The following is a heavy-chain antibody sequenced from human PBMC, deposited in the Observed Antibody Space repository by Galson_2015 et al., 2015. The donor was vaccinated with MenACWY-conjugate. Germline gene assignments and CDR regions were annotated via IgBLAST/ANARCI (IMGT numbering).Heavy chain of an antibody. V-gene: IGHV3-11*06. CDR3: ARTPRSYSGYAFEK. CDR1: GVTFSDYY. D-gene: IGHD5-12*01. CDR2: ISSGHIYS. Sequence: SLRLSCTASGVTFSDYYMSWIRQAPGKGLEWVAYISSGHIYSNHADSVKGRFTISRDNAKNSLFLQMNSLRAEDTAVYFCARTPRSYSGYAFEKWGQGTLVTVSS. J-gene: IGHJ4*02.